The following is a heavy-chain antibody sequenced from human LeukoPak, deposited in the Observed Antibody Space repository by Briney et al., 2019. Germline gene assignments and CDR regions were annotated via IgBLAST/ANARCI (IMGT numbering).Heavy chain of an antibody. Sequence: AGSLRLSCAASGFTFSSYWFHWVRQAPGKGLVWVSRINEDGSTTNYADSVRGRFTISRDNAKNTLYLQMNSLRAEDTAIYYCAKDFTGARDYWGQGILVTVSS. J-gene: IGHJ4*02. V-gene: IGHV3-74*01. D-gene: IGHD7-27*01. CDR1: GFTFSSYW. CDR2: INEDGSTT. CDR3: AKDFTGARDY.